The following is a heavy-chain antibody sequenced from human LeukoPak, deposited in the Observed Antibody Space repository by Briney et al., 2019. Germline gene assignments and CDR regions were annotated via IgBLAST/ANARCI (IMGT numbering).Heavy chain of an antibody. Sequence: GGSLRLSCAASGFTFSSYGMHWVRQAPGKGLEWVAVISYDGSNKYYADSVKGRFTISRDNPKNTLYLQMNSLRAEDTAVYYCATSSGRVAFDIWGQGTMVTVSS. CDR3: ATSSGRVAFDI. CDR2: ISYDGSNK. V-gene: IGHV3-30*03. J-gene: IGHJ3*02. D-gene: IGHD3-10*01. CDR1: GFTFSSYG.